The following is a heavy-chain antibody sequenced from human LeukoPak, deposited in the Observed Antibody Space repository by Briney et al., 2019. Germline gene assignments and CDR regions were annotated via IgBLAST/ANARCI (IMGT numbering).Heavy chain of an antibody. D-gene: IGHD3-16*01. V-gene: IGHV3-66*02. Sequence: PGGSPRLSCAASGFTVSNNYMSWVRQAPGKGLEWVSVIYSGDNTYYVESVKGRFTISRDNSKNTLFLQMNRPRAEDTAVYYCAGRRVLDASFDYWGQGTLVTVSS. J-gene: IGHJ4*02. CDR2: IYSGDNT. CDR3: AGRRVLDASFDY. CDR1: GFTVSNNY.